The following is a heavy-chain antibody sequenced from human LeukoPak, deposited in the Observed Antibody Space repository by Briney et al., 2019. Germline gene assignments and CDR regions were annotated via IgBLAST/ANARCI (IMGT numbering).Heavy chain of an antibody. CDR1: GFTFSSYA. Sequence: GGSLRLSCAASGFTFSSYAMSWVRQAPGKGLEWVSGIKGNGGSTYHADSVKGRFTISRDNSKNTLYLQMNSLRAGDTALYYCAKRSLLGWGPGAFDIWGQGTMVTVSS. CDR3: AKRSLLGWGPGAFDI. J-gene: IGHJ3*02. V-gene: IGHV3-23*01. CDR2: IKGNGGST. D-gene: IGHD3-16*01.